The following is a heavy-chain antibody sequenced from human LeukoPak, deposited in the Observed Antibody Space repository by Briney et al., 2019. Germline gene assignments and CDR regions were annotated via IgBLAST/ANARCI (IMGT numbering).Heavy chain of an antibody. CDR2: ISSGSSAI. CDR3: ASDGVWGGYNVYYYYMDV. D-gene: IGHD5-24*01. V-gene: IGHV3-48*04. Sequence: PGGSLRLSCAASGFTFSHYAMHWVRQAPGKGLEQISYISSGSSAIDYADSVKGRFTISRDDAKNSLYLQMNSLRADDSAVYYCASDGVWGGYNVYYYYMDVWGKGTTVTVSS. CDR1: GFTFSHYA. J-gene: IGHJ6*03.